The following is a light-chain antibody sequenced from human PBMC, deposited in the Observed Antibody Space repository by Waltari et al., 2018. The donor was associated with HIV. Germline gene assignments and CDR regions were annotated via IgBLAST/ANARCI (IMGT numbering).Light chain of an antibody. Sequence: QSVLTQPPSVSGAPGQRVTIYCTGSSSNLGAGCAVHWYPQLPGTAPKLLIPGNSNRPSGVPDRCSGSKSGTSASLAITGLQAEDEADYYCQSYDSSLSGSVFGTGTKVTVL. V-gene: IGLV1-40*01. CDR1: SSNLGAGCA. J-gene: IGLJ1*01. CDR3: QSYDSSLSGSV. CDR2: GNS.